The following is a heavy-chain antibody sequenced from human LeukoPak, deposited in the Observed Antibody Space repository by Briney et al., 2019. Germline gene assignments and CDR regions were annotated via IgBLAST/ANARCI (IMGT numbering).Heavy chain of an antibody. V-gene: IGHV3-23*01. CDR1: GFTFSSYA. Sequence: GGSLRLSCAASGFTFSSYAMSWVRQAPGKGLEWVSGISGSGGSTYYADSVKGRFTISRDNSKNTVYLQMNSLRAEDTAVYYCARDTGDRDAFDIWGQGTMVTVSS. CDR3: ARDTGDRDAFDI. J-gene: IGHJ3*02. CDR2: ISGSGGST. D-gene: IGHD3-16*01.